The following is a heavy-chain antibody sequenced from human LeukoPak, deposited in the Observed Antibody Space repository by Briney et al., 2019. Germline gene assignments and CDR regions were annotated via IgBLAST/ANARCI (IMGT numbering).Heavy chain of an antibody. CDR3: AKHSSSWRYNWFDP. CDR2: INSDGINT. D-gene: IGHD6-13*01. J-gene: IGHJ5*02. Sequence: GGSLRLFCAASGFTFSNYWMHWVRQAPGKGLVWVSRINSDGINTSYADSVKGRFTISRDNAKNTLYLQMNSLRAEDTAVYYCAKHSSSWRYNWFDPWGQGTLVTVSS. V-gene: IGHV3-74*01. CDR1: GFTFSNYW.